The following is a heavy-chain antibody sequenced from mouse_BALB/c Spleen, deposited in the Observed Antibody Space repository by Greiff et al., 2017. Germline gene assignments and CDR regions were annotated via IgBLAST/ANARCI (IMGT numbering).Heavy chain of an antibody. Sequence: LKESGPGILQPSQTLGLTCSFSGFSLSTSGMSVGWIRQPSGKGLEWLAHIWWNDDKYYNPALKSRLTISKDTSNNQVFLKIASVVTADTATYYCARIDYYGVFDCWGQGTTLTVAS. V-gene: IGHV8-8*01. CDR1: GFSLSTSGMS. D-gene: IGHD1-1*01. CDR2: IWWNDDK. J-gene: IGHJ2*01. CDR3: ARIDYYGVFDC.